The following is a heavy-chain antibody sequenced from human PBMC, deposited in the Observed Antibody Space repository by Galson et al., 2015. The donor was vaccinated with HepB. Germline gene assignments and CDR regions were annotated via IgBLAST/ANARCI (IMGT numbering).Heavy chain of an antibody. V-gene: IGHV1-69*04. CDR3: ARDRDGYNATNSNPIDY. J-gene: IGHJ4*02. CDR2: IIPILGIA. Sequence: SVTVSCKASGGTFSSYTISWVRQAPGQGLEWMGRIIPILGIANYAQKFQGRVTITADKSTSTAYMELSSLRSEDTAVYYCARDRDGYNATNSNPIDYWGQGTLVTVSS. D-gene: IGHD5-24*01. CDR1: GGTFSSYT.